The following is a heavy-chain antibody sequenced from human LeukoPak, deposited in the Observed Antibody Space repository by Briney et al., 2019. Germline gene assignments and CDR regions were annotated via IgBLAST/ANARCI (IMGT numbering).Heavy chain of an antibody. CDR2: MNPNSGNT. Sequence: GASVKVSCKASGYTFTSYDINWVRQATGQGLEWMGWMNPNSGNTGYAQKFQGRVTITRNTSISTAYMELSSLRSEDTAVYYCARASSSWYSYYYYMDVWGKGTTVTVSS. D-gene: IGHD6-13*01. CDR1: GYTFTSYD. CDR3: ARASSSWYSYYYYMDV. J-gene: IGHJ6*03. V-gene: IGHV1-8*03.